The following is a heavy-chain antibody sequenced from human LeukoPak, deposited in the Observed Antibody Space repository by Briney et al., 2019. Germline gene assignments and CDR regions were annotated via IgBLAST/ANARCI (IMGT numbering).Heavy chain of an antibody. Sequence: PGGSLRLSCAASGFTFSSHSLTWVRQAPGKGLEWVSSISSSSNYIYYADSVKGRFTISRDNSKNTMYLQMNSLRAEDTAVYYCAKEYDSGGYGANFDYWGQGTLVTVSS. CDR2: ISSSSNYI. CDR1: GFTFSSHS. CDR3: AKEYDSGGYGANFDY. J-gene: IGHJ4*02. V-gene: IGHV3-21*01. D-gene: IGHD3-10*01.